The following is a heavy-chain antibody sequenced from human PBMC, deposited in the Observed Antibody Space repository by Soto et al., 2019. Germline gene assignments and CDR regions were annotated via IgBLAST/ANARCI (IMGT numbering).Heavy chain of an antibody. CDR2: IYYSGST. Sequence: TLSLTCTVSGGSISSGDYYWSWIRQPPGKGLEWIGYIYYSGSTYYNPSLKSRVTISVDTSKNQFSLKLSSVTAADTAVYYCARTKTYYYDSSGLNWFDPWGQGTLVTVSS. J-gene: IGHJ5*02. D-gene: IGHD3-22*01. V-gene: IGHV4-30-4*01. CDR1: GGSISSGDYY. CDR3: ARTKTYYYDSSGLNWFDP.